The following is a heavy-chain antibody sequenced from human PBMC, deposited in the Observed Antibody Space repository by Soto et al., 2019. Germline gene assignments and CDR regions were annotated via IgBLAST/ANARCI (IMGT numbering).Heavy chain of an antibody. CDR2: IYYSGST. CDR3: ARLDYDSSGYSTTYFDY. Sequence: PSETLSLTCTVSGGSISSYYWSWIRQPPGKGLEWIGYIYYSGSTNYNPSLKSRVTISVDTSKNQFSLKLSSVTAADTAVYYCARLDYDSSGYSTTYFDYWGQGTLVTVS. J-gene: IGHJ4*02. D-gene: IGHD3-22*01. V-gene: IGHV4-59*01. CDR1: GGSISSYY.